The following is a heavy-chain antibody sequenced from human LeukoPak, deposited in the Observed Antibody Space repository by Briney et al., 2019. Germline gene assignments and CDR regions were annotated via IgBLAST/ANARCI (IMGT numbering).Heavy chain of an antibody. D-gene: IGHD2-8*01. CDR1: GFPFSDFS. V-gene: IGHV3-23*01. CDR3: AKQSYARSLGE. CDR2: TNSGGSTT. Sequence: GGSLRLSCATSGFPFSDFSTSWVRQAPGKWLEWISTTNSGGSTTNHAESVKGRFTISRANSKNTLYLQMSRPRVEDTAMYYCAKQSYARSLGEGGPETLVTVHS. J-gene: IGHJ4*02.